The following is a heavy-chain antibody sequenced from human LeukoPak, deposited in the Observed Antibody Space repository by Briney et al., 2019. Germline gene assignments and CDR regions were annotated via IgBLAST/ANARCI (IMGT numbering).Heavy chain of an antibody. V-gene: IGHV3-74*01. CDR1: GFTFSSYW. J-gene: IGHJ5*02. CDR3: AREVSSGGWYNWFDP. D-gene: IGHD6-19*01. Sequence: GGSLRLPCAASGFTFSSYWMHWVRQAPGKGLVWVSRINSDGSSTRYADSVKGRFIISRDNAKNTLNLQMNRLRAEDTAVYYCAREVSSGGWYNWFDPWGQGTLVTVSS. CDR2: INSDGSST.